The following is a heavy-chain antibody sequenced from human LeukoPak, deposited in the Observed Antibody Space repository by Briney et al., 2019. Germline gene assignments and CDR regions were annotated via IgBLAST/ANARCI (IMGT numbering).Heavy chain of an antibody. Sequence: GESLKISCQASGYSFTSSWIGWARQMPGKGLEWMAIINPSDSDTRYSPSFPGQVTISADKSISTVYLQWGSLKASDTAMYYCARQPGAGWFDPWGQGTLVTVSS. D-gene: IGHD3-10*01. V-gene: IGHV5-51*01. CDR3: ARQPGAGWFDP. CDR2: INPSDSDT. J-gene: IGHJ5*02. CDR1: GYSFTSSW.